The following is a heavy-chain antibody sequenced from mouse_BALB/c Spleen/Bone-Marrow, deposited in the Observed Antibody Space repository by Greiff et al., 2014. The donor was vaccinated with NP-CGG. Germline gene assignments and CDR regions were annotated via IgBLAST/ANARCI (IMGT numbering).Heavy chain of an antibody. J-gene: IGHJ4*01. CDR3: ARRDGSTYYYAMDY. CDR2: IYPGDGDT. V-gene: IGHV1-80*01. D-gene: IGHD1-1*01. CDR1: GYAFSNYW. Sequence: VQLQQSGAELVRPGSSVKISCKASGYAFSNYWMNWVKQRPGQGLEWIGQIYPGDGDTNYNGKFKGKATLTADKSSSTAYMQLSGLTSEDSAVYFCARRDGSTYYYAMDYWGQGTSVTVSS.